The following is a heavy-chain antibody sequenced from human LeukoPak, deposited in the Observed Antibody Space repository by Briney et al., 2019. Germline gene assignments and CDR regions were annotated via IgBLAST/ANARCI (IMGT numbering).Heavy chain of an antibody. D-gene: IGHD6-6*01. CDR3: ARDLLAARPYYYYGMDV. V-gene: IGHV3-33*01. Sequence: PGGSLRISCAASGFTFSSYGMHWVRQAPGKGLEWVAVIWYDGSNKYYADSVKGRFTISRDNSKNTLYLQMNSLRAEDTAVYYCARDLLAARPYYYYGMDVWGQGTTVTVSS. CDR1: GFTFSSYG. CDR2: IWYDGSNK. J-gene: IGHJ6*02.